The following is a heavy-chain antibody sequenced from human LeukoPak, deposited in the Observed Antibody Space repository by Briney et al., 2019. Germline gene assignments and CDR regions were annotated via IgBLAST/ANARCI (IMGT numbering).Heavy chain of an antibody. CDR1: GFTFSSYA. V-gene: IGHV3-30-3*01. D-gene: IGHD3-3*01. J-gene: IGHJ6*03. CDR2: ISYDGSNK. CDR3: AKAHSAIYDFWSGYSYYYYYYMDV. Sequence: GGSLRLSCAASGFTFSSYAMHWVRQAPGKGLEWVAVISYDGSNKYYADSVKGRFTISRDNAKNSLYLQMNSLRAEDTAVYYCAKAHSAIYDFWSGYSYYYYYYMDVWGKGTTVTVSS.